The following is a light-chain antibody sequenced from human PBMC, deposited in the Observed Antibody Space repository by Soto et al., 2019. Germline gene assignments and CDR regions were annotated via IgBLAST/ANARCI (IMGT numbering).Light chain of an antibody. CDR3: ASYISSSDVFV. CDR1: SGDIGSYNY. J-gene: IGLJ1*01. Sequence: QSALTQPASMSGSPGQSITISCTGSSGDIGSYNYVSWYQHHPGKAPKLLIYDVTTRPSGISHRFSGSKSGHTASLTISGLQAEDGADYYCASYISSSDVFVFGPGTKLTVL. CDR2: DVT. V-gene: IGLV2-14*03.